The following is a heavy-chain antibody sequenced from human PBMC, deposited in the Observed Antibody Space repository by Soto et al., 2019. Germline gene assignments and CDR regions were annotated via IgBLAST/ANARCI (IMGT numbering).Heavy chain of an antibody. CDR3: ARCGYISGWYCYFDF. CDR1: RFTFTTYA. CDR2: MSSDGTNE. J-gene: IGHJ4*02. Sequence: GGSLRLSCAASRFTFTTYAMNWVRQAPGKGLEWVALMSSDGTNEHYADSVRGRFTVSRDNSRNTLFLQMNNLRTDDTAVYYWARCGYISGWYCYFDFWGLGTLVTVS. V-gene: IGHV3-30-3*01. D-gene: IGHD6-19*01.